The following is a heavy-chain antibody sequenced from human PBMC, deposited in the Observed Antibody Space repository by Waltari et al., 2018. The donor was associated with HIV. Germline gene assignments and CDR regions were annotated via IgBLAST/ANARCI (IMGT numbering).Heavy chain of an antibody. J-gene: IGHJ4*02. Sequence: QLQLQESGPGLVKPSETLSLTCTVSGGSISSSSYYWGWIRQPPGKGLEWIGSIYYSGSTYHNPSLSSRVTISVDTAKNQFSLKLSSVTAADTAVYYCAGIAVAGTKDFDYWGQGTLVTVSS. V-gene: IGHV4-39*01. CDR3: AGIAVAGTKDFDY. D-gene: IGHD6-19*01. CDR1: GGSISSSSYY. CDR2: IYYSGST.